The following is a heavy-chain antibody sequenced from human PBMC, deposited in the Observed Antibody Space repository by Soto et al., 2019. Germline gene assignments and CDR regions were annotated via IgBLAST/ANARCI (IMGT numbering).Heavy chain of an antibody. D-gene: IGHD5-18*01. CDR1: GDFTSRNTNY. CDR3: ARGRGYSYGLPP. CDR2: FSYSGTT. Sequence: SETRSLTCTGSGDFTSRNTNYWCWIRLPPGEGLEWIGFFSYSGTTSYSPSLKSRVAISLDTSKNQFSLSLSSVTAADTAVYYCARGRGYSYGLPPWGQGTLVTVS. J-gene: IGHJ1*01. V-gene: IGHV4-30-4*01.